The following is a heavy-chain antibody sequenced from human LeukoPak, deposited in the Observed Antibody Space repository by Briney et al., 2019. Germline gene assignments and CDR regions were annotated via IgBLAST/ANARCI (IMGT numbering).Heavy chain of an antibody. CDR3: ARVPIKYCSGGSCPNWFDP. J-gene: IGHJ5*02. Sequence: GGSLRLSCAASGFTFSSYWMHWVRQAPGKGLVWVSRINSDGSSTSYADSVKGRFTISRDNAKNTLYLQMNSLRAEDTAVYYCARVPIKYCSGGSCPNWFDPWGQGTLVTVSS. CDR1: GFTFSSYW. CDR2: INSDGSST. V-gene: IGHV3-74*01. D-gene: IGHD2-15*01.